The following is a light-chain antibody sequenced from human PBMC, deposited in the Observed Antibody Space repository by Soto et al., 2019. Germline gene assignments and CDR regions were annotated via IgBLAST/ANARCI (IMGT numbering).Light chain of an antibody. V-gene: IGKV3-20*01. J-gene: IGKJ1*01. CDR1: QSVTSSS. CDR3: QQYGSSGT. Sequence: EIVLTQSPGTLSLSPGERATLFCRASQSVTSSSIAWHQQKPGQAPRLLIYDAYNRATGIPPRFSGSGSGTDFTLTISRLEPEDFAVYYCQQYGSSGTFGQGTKVDIK. CDR2: DAY.